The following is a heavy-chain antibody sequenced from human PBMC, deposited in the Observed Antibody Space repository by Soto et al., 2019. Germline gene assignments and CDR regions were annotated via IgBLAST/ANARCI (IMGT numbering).Heavy chain of an antibody. J-gene: IGHJ6*02. CDR2: ISADSGYT. CDR3: ARDRPPGSLYGMDA. V-gene: IGHV1-18*01. Sequence: QIQLVQFGGEVARPGASVTVSCEASGYIFTTYGLSWVRQTPAHGLEWMGWISADSGYTQYAQFFQGRVTMTRDTSRNTGYMTLRAVTSDDTGIYYCARDRPPGSLYGMDAWGQGTAVTVSS. CDR1: GYIFTTYG.